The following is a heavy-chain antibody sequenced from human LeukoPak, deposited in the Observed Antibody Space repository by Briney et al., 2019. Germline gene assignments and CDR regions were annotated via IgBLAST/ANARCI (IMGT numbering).Heavy chain of an antibody. CDR2: IIPIFGTA. Sequence: AASVKVSCKASGGTFSSYAISWVRQAPGQGLEWMGGIIPIFGTANYAQKFQGRVTITADESTSAAYMELSSLRSEDTAVYYCASCLQGTRSKMRPPLDPWGQGTLVTVSS. CDR1: GGTFSSYA. V-gene: IGHV1-69*13. CDR3: ASCLQGTRSKMRPPLDP. J-gene: IGHJ5*02. D-gene: IGHD2-2*01.